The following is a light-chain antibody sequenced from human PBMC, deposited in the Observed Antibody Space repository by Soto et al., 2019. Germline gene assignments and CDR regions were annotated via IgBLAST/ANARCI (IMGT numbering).Light chain of an antibody. CDR3: SSYTSSSTLEV. J-gene: IGLJ1*01. V-gene: IGLV2-14*01. CDR2: AVT. CDR1: SSDVGGYNY. Sequence: QSALTQPASVSGSPGQSITISCTGTSSDVGGYNYVSWYQQHPGKAPKLMIYAVTDRPSGVSSRFSGSKSGNTASLTISGLQAEDEADYYCSSYTSSSTLEVFGTGTKLTVL.